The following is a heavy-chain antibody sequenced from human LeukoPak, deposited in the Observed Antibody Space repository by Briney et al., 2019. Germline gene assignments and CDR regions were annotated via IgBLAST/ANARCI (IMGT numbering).Heavy chain of an antibody. CDR1: GGTFSSYA. CDR2: IIPIFGTA. D-gene: IGHD2-8*01. CDR3: AVYGRAIIGGFDY. V-gene: IGHV1-69*06. Sequence: SVKVSCKASGGTFSSYAISWVRQAPGQGLEWMGGIIPIFGTANYAQKFQGRVTITADKSTSTAYMELSSLRSEDTAVYYCAVYGRAIIGGFDYWGQGTLVTVSS. J-gene: IGHJ4*02.